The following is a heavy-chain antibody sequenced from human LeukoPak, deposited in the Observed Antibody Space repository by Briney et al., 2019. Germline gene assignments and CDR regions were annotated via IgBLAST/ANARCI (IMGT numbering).Heavy chain of an antibody. Sequence: SETLSLTCAVYGGSFSGYYWSWIRQPPGKGLEWIGEINHSGSTNYNPSLKSRVTISVDTSKNQFSLKLGSVTAADTAVYYCARFNARYDNWGQGTLVTVSS. CDR2: INHSGST. J-gene: IGHJ4*02. CDR3: ARFNARYDN. D-gene: IGHD3-22*01. CDR1: GGSFSGYY. V-gene: IGHV4-34*01.